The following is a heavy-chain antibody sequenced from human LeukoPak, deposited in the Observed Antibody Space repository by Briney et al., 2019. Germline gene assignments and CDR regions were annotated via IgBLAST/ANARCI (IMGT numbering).Heavy chain of an antibody. CDR2: ISGSGDST. J-gene: IGHJ4*02. D-gene: IGHD6-19*01. CDR1: GFTFNNYG. Sequence: PGGSLRLSCSASGFTFNNYGMSWVRQAPGKGLEWVSGISGSGDSTYYGDSVKGRFTISRDNSKNTLYLQMNSLRSDDTALYYCAKDQWLVLNYWGQGTLVTVSS. CDR3: AKDQWLVLNY. V-gene: IGHV3-23*01.